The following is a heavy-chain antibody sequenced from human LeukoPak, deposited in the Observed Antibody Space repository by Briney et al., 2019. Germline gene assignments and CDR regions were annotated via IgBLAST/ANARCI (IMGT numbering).Heavy chain of an antibody. CDR1: GGSISSSSSY. J-gene: IGHJ4*02. Sequence: PSETLSLTCTVSGGSISSSSSYWGWIRQPPGKGLEWIGSIYHSGSTYYNPSLKSRVTISVDTSKNQFSLKLSSVTAADTAVYYCARDYYDILTGYYGETDYWGQGTLVTVSS. D-gene: IGHD3-9*01. V-gene: IGHV4-39*07. CDR3: ARDYYDILTGYYGETDY. CDR2: IYHSGST.